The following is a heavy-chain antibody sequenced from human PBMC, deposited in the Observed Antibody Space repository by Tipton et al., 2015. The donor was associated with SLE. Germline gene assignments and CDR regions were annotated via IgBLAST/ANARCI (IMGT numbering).Heavy chain of an antibody. Sequence: LTCAVYDGSFSDYYWSWIRQPPGRGLEWIGEINHSGSTNHNPSLKSRVTISVDTSKNQFSLKLSSVTAADTAVYYCARGCGRSSSSYSVDNWGQGPLVTVSS. D-gene: IGHD2-15*01. CDR3: ARGCGRSSSSYSVDN. CDR1: DGSFSDYY. CDR2: INHSGST. J-gene: IGHJ4*02. V-gene: IGHV4-34*01.